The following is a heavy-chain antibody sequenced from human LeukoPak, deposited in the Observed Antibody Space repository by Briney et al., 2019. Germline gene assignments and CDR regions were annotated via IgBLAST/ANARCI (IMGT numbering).Heavy chain of an antibody. CDR1: GFTFSSYA. CDR3: TRGGSTSREYYFDY. V-gene: IGHV3-23*01. D-gene: IGHD2-2*01. Sequence: GGSLRLSCAASGFTFSSYAMSWVRQAPGKGLEWVSAISGSGGSTYYADSVKGRFTISRDNSKNTLYLQINSLRAEDTAVYYCTRGGSTSREYYFDYWGQGTLVTVSS. CDR2: ISGSGGST. J-gene: IGHJ4*02.